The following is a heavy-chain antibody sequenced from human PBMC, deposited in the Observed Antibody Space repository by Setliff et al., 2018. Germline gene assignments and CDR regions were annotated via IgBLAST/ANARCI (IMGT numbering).Heavy chain of an antibody. CDR3: AKRRSSSWFGGMDH. V-gene: IGHV3-23*03. CDR1: GFALNSYA. D-gene: IGHD6-13*01. CDR2: IYSGGRTT. J-gene: IGHJ4*02. Sequence: PGGSLRLSCAASGFALNSYAMIWVRQAPGKGLEWVSVIYSGGRTTYYADSVEGRFTISRDSSKNTLYLQMNSLRVEDTAVYYCAKRRSSSWFGGMDHWGQGTLVTVSS.